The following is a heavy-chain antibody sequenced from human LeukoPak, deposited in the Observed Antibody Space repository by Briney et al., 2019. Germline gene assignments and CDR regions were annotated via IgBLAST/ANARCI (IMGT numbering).Heavy chain of an antibody. CDR3: ARLLRYFDWLPRAQDAFDI. CDR1: GGSISSSSYY. D-gene: IGHD3-9*01. V-gene: IGHV4-39*07. J-gene: IGHJ3*02. CDR2: IYYSGST. Sequence: SETLSLTCTVSGGSISSSSYYWGWIRQPPGKGLEWIGSIYYSGSTYYNPSLKSRVTISVDTSKNQFSLKLSSVIAADTAVYYCARLLRYFDWLPRAQDAFDIWGQGTMVTVSS.